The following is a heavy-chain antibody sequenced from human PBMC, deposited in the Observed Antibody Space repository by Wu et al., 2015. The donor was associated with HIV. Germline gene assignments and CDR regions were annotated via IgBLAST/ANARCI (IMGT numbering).Heavy chain of an antibody. J-gene: IGHJ3*02. CDR1: EYTFSNYY. Sequence: QVHLVQSGADVKKPGASVKVSCKASEYTFSNYYIHWVRQAPGQGLEWMGWISPNTGGTNYAQNFQGRVTMTRDTSISTAYMELSKLRSNDTAVYYCARPTYGPLSSFDMWGQGTMVTVSS. CDR2: ISPNTGGT. V-gene: IGHV1-2*02. D-gene: IGHD4-17*01. CDR3: ARPTYGPLSSFDM.